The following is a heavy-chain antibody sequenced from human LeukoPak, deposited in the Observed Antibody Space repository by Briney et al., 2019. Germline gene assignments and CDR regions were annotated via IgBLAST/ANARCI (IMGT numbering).Heavy chain of an antibody. J-gene: IGHJ4*02. Sequence: SVKVSCKASGYTFTSYYMHWVRQAPGQGLEWMGGIIPIFGTANYAQKFQGRVTITTDESTSTAYMELSSLRSEDTAVYYCARAKLGYCTNGVCYGRVFDYWGQGTLVTVSS. CDR1: GYTFTSYY. CDR3: ARAKLGYCTNGVCYGRVFDY. V-gene: IGHV1-69*05. CDR2: IIPIFGTA. D-gene: IGHD2-8*01.